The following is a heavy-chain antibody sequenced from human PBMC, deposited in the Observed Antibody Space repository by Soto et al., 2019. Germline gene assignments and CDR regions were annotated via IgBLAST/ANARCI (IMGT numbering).Heavy chain of an antibody. Sequence: GGSLRLSCAASGFTLSRYWMHWVRQAPGKGLVWVSRINSDGSSTNYADSVKGRFIISRDNAKNTLYLQMDSLRAEDTAVYFCARAWGQYCTTTSCYTFFDSWGQGILVTVSS. CDR1: GFTLSRYW. V-gene: IGHV3-74*01. J-gene: IGHJ4*02. CDR3: ARAWGQYCTTTSCYTFFDS. D-gene: IGHD2-2*02. CDR2: INSDGSST.